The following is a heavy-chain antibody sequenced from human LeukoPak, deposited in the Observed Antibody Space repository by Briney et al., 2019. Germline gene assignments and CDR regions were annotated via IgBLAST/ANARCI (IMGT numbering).Heavy chain of an antibody. V-gene: IGHV3-23*01. CDR2: ITGSGGLT. CDR1: GFTFSSYA. J-gene: IGHJ4*02. CDR3: VRSLDY. Sequence: GGSLRLSCAASGFTFSSYAMNWVRQAPGKGLEWVSVITGSGGLTQYADSVKGRFTISRDNSKNTVYLQMNSLRVEDTALYYCVRSLDYWGQGTLVTVSS.